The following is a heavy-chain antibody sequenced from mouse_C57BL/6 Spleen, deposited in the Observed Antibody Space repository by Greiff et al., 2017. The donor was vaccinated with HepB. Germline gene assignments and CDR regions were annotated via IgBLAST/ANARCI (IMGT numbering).Heavy chain of an antibody. CDR3: AREGDYGGDYAMDY. D-gene: IGHD2-4*01. Sequence: VQLQQSGPVLVKPGASVKMSCKASGYTFTDYYMNWVKQSHGKSLEWIGVINPYNGGTSYNQKFKGKATLTVDKSSSTAYMELNSLTSEDSAVYYCAREGDYGGDYAMDYWGQGTSVTVSS. CDR1: GYTFTDYY. J-gene: IGHJ4*01. V-gene: IGHV1-19*01. CDR2: INPYNGGT.